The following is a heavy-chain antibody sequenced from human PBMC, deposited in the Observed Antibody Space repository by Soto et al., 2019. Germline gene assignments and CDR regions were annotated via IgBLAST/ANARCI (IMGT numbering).Heavy chain of an antibody. CDR3: AREGAAAARMFDN. Sequence: QVQLVQSGAEVRNPGASVKLSCKASGYTFNMYYMHWVRQAPGQGLEWMGVINPNGDTTTYAQRFQGRLTMTRVTSTSTVYMDLPSLRSEDTAVYYCAREGAAAARMFDNWGQGTLVTVSS. CDR2: INPNGDTT. D-gene: IGHD6-13*01. J-gene: IGHJ4*02. V-gene: IGHV1-46*02. CDR1: GYTFNMYY.